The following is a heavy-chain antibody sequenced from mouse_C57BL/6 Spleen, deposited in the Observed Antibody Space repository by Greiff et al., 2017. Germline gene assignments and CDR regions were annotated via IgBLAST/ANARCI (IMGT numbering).Heavy chain of an antibody. Sequence: EVQLVESEGGLVQPGSSMKLPCTASGFTFSDYYMAWVRQVPEKGLEWVANINYDGSSTYYLDSLKSRFIISRDNAKNILYLQMSSLKSEDTATYYCARDSNYYFDYWGQGTTLTVSS. D-gene: IGHD2-5*01. CDR3: ARDSNYYFDY. J-gene: IGHJ2*01. CDR1: GFTFSDYY. V-gene: IGHV5-16*01. CDR2: INYDGSST.